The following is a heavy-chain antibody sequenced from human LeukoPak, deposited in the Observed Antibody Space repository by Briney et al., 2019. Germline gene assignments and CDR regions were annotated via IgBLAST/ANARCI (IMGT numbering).Heavy chain of an antibody. V-gene: IGHV3-66*01. CDR1: GFSVSSNY. D-gene: IGHD2-15*01. CDR3: ASTHLGYCSSVSCQNDY. CDR2: VYSSGYT. Sequence: GGSLRLSCAASGFSVSSNYMSWVRQAPGKGLEWVSVVYSSGYTKYVDSVRGRFSISRDNSENTLSLQMNSLRAEDTAVYYCASTHLGYCSSVSCQNDYWGQGTLVTVSS. J-gene: IGHJ4*02.